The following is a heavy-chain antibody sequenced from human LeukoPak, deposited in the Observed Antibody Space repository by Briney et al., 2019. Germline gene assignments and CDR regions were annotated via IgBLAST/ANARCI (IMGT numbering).Heavy chain of an antibody. J-gene: IGHJ6*03. CDR3: ARETVVITYYYYYMDV. CDR2: ISSSGSTI. CDR1: GFTFSDYY. V-gene: IGHV3-11*01. D-gene: IGHD3-22*01. Sequence: GGSLRLSCAASGFTFSDYYMSWIRQAPGKGLEWVSYISSSGSTIYYADSVKGRFTISRDNAKNSLYLQMNSLRAEDTAVYYCARETVVITYYYYYMDVWGKGTTVTVSS.